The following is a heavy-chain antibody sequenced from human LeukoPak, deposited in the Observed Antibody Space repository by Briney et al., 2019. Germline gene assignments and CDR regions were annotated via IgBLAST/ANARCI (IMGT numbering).Heavy chain of an antibody. D-gene: IGHD3-10*01. CDR3: ARPFHGSGSYSYKNDAFDI. Sequence: PSETLSLTCTVSGGSISISSYSWGWIRQPPGKGLEWIGSIYYSGSTYYNPSLKSRVTISVDTSKNQFSLKLSSVTAADTAVYYCARPFHGSGSYSYKNDAFDIWGQGTMVTVSS. CDR2: IYYSGST. V-gene: IGHV4-39*01. CDR1: GGSISISSYS. J-gene: IGHJ3*02.